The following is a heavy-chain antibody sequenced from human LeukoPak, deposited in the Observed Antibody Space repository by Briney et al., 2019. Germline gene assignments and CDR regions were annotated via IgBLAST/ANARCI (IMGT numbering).Heavy chain of an antibody. D-gene: IGHD5-18*01. CDR1: GGSISSSSYY. V-gene: IGHV4-39*07. CDR2: IYCSGST. CDR3: ARAPRERGYSYAFDY. Sequence: SETLSLTCTVSGGSISSSSYYWGWIRQPPGKGLEWIGSIYCSGSTYYNPSLKSRVTISVDTSKNQFSLKLSSVTAADTAVYYCARAPRERGYSYAFDYWGQGTLVTVSS. J-gene: IGHJ4*02.